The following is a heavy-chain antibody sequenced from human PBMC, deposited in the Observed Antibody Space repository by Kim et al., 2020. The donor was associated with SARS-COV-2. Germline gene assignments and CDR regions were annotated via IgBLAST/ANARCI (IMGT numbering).Heavy chain of an antibody. D-gene: IGHD1-26*01. V-gene: IGHV6-1*01. J-gene: IGHJ4*02. CDR3: ARGGRYYDY. Sequence: WYTDYAISVKSPITINPDTSKNQFSLQLNSVTPEDTAIYYCARGGRYYDYWGQGTLVTVSS. CDR2: WYT.